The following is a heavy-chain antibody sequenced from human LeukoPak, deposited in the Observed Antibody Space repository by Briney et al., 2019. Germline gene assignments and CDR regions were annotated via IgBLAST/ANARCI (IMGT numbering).Heavy chain of an antibody. V-gene: IGHV5-51*01. D-gene: IGHD5-12*01. J-gene: IGHJ4*02. CDR1: GYKITSHW. CDR3: ARSIVATDCLDY. Sequence: PGESLKISCQAPGYKITSHWIAWVRQMPGKSPEWMGIIYPGDSDTRYSPSFQGQVTISADKSISTAYLQWSSLKASDTAMYYCARSIVATDCLDYWGQGTLVTVSS. CDR2: IYPGDSDT.